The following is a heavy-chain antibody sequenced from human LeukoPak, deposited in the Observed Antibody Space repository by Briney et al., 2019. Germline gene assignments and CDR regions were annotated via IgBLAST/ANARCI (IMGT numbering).Heavy chain of an antibody. CDR1: GYTFTSYD. D-gene: IGHD5-12*01. V-gene: IGHV1-8*01. Sequence: GASVKVSCKASGYTFTSYDISWVRQATGQGLEWMGWMNPNSGNTGYAQKFQGRVTMTRNTSISTAYMELSSLRSEDTAVYYCARSGYDGIYYYYYMDVWGKGTTVTVSS. J-gene: IGHJ6*03. CDR3: ARSGYDGIYYYYYMDV. CDR2: MNPNSGNT.